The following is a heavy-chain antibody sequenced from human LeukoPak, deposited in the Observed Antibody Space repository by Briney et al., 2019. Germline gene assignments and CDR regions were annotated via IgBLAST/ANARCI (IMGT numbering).Heavy chain of an antibody. D-gene: IGHD3-22*01. CDR3: ARGRHDITMIVVVMTSVSYYLDV. CDR1: GGSFSGYH. V-gene: IGHV4-34*01. CDR2: INPSGST. Sequence: SETQSLTCAVYGGSFSGYHWTWIRQSPGKGLEWIGDINPSGSTYYNPSLKSRLTISVDTSKNQFSLKLRSVTAADTAVYYCARGRHDITMIVVVMTSVSYYLDVWGKGTTVTVS. J-gene: IGHJ6*03.